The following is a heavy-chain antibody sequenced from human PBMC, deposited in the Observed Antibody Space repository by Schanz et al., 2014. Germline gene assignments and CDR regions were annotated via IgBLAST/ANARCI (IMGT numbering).Heavy chain of an antibody. Sequence: EVQLVESGGGLVQPGGSLRLSCAASGFSFNNYWMTWFRQAPGKGLEWVANIIHDGSEKFYVDSVKGRFTISRDDAKNSHYLQMNSLRVEDTAVFYCVKIGYTHWSLDDWGQGILVTVSS. V-gene: IGHV3-7*01. J-gene: IGHJ4*02. CDR3: VKIGYTHWSLDD. CDR2: IIHDGSEK. D-gene: IGHD6-13*01. CDR1: GFSFNNYW.